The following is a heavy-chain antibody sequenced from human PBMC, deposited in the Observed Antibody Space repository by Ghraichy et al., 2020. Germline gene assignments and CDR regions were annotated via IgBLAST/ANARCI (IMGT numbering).Heavy chain of an antibody. Sequence: GGSLRLSCAASGFTFSSYAMSWVRQAPGKGLEWVSAISGSGGSTYYADSVKGRFTISRDNSKNTLYLQMNSLRAEDTAVYYCAKSVSCRITIFGVVTAFDYSGQGTLVTVSS. V-gene: IGHV3-23*01. D-gene: IGHD3-3*01. CDR3: AKSVSCRITIFGVVTAFDY. CDR1: GFTFSSYA. J-gene: IGHJ4*02. CDR2: ISGSGGST.